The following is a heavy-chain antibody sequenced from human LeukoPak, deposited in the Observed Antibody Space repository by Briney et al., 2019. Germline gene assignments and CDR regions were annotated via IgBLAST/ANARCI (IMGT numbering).Heavy chain of an antibody. J-gene: IGHJ3*02. Sequence: PGGSLRLSCAASGFTFSSYAMHWVRQAPGKGLEWVAVISYGGSNKYYADSVKGRFTISRDNSKNTLYLQMNSLRAEDTAVYYCARGMYSSGWLGGAFDIWGQGTMVTVSS. V-gene: IGHV3-30*04. CDR2: ISYGGSNK. CDR3: ARGMYSSGWLGGAFDI. D-gene: IGHD6-19*01. CDR1: GFTFSSYA.